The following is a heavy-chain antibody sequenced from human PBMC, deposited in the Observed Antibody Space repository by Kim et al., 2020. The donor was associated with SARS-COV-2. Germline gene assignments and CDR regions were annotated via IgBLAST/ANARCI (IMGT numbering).Heavy chain of an antibody. D-gene: IGHD3-9*01. CDR1: GGTFSSYA. Sequence: SVKVSCKASGGTFSSYAISWVRQAPGQGLEWMGGIIPIFGTANYAQKFQGRVTITADESTSTAYMELSSLRSEDTAVYYCARERAYDILTGYYNGFDPWGQGTLVTVSS. V-gene: IGHV1-69*13. CDR2: IIPIFGTA. J-gene: IGHJ5*02. CDR3: ARERAYDILTGYYNGFDP.